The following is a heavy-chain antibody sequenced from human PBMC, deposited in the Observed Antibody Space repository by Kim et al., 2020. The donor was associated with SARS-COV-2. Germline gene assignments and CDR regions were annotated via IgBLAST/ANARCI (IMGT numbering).Heavy chain of an antibody. J-gene: IGHJ5*02. CDR2: LFSDSRT. CDR1: GFTVSADH. CDR3: ARHDWFDP. Sequence: GGSLRLSCAASGFTVSADHMSWVRQAPGKGLEWVSLLFSDSRTFYEDSVKGRFTISRDDSRNTAYLEMNSLRPEDTAAYYCARHDWFDPWGHGTQATVSS. V-gene: IGHV3-53*01.